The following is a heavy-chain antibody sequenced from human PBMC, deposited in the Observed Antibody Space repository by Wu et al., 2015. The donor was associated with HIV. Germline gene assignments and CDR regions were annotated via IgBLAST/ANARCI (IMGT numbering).Heavy chain of an antibody. D-gene: IGHD2-15*01. V-gene: IGHV4-59*11. CDR3: ARGWCSGGSCYFEY. CDR2: IYYSGST. CDR1: GGSISSHY. J-gene: IGHJ4*02. Sequence: QVQLQESGLGLVKPSETLSLTCTVSGGSISSHYWSWIRQPPGKGLEWIGYIYYSGSTNYNPSLKSRVTISVDTSKNQFSLKLSSVTAADTAVYYCARGWCSGGSCYFEYWGQGTLGHRLL.